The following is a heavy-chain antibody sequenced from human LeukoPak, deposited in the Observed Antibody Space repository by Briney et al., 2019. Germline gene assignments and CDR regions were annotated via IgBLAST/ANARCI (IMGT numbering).Heavy chain of an antibody. CDR3: ARPRWAYYYGSGSLNWFDP. CDR1: GGSFSGYY. CDR2: INHSGST. V-gene: IGHV4-34*01. J-gene: IGHJ5*02. Sequence: SETLSLTCAVYGGSFSGYYWSWIRQPPGKGLEWIGEINHSGSTNYNPSLKSRVTISVDTSKNQFSPKLSSVTAADTAVYYCARPRWAYYYGSGSLNWFDPWGQGTLVTASS. D-gene: IGHD3-10*01.